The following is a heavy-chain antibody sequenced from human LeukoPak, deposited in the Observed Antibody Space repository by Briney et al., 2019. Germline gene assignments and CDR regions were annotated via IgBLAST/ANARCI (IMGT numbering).Heavy chain of an antibody. D-gene: IGHD4-17*01. J-gene: IGHJ5*02. CDR3: ARQAQRQTTVTPSRPAGP. V-gene: IGHV4-38-2*01. CDR1: GYSISSGYY. Sequence: MPSETLSLTCAVSGYSISSGYYWGWIRQPPGKGLEWVGSIYRSGSTYYNPSLKSRVTISVDTSKNQFSLTLSSVTAAYTAVYYCARQAQRQTTVTPSRPAGPWGQGTLVTVSS. CDR2: IYRSGST.